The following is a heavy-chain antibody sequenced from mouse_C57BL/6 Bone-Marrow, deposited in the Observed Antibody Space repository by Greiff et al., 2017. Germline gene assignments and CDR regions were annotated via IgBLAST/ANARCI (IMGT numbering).Heavy chain of an antibody. CDR2: IYPGDGDT. J-gene: IGHJ4*01. D-gene: IGHD1-1*01. V-gene: IGHV1-80*01. CDR3: ARSTVVATRAMDY. CDR1: GYAFSSYW. Sequence: LEESGAELVKPGASVKISCKASGYAFSSYWMNWVKQRPGKGLEWIGQIYPGDGDTNYNGKFKGKATLTADKSSSTAYMQLSSLTSEDSAVYFCARSTVVATRAMDYWGQGTSVTVSS.